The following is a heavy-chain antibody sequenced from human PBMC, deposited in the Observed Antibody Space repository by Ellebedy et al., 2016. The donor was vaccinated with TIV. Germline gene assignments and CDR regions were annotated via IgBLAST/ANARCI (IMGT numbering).Heavy chain of an antibody. CDR1: GYTXXXYY. Sequence: AASVKVSCKASGYTXXXYYIXXVRPXXGQGLXWMGIINPSGGSTSYAQKLQGRVTMTRDTATSTVYMELSSLRSEDTAVYYCARVMEMATXTYGKPRWGQGTTVTVSS. D-gene: IGHD5-24*01. CDR3: ARVMEMATXTYGKPR. CDR2: INPSGGST. V-gene: IGHV1-46*04. J-gene: IGHJ6*01.